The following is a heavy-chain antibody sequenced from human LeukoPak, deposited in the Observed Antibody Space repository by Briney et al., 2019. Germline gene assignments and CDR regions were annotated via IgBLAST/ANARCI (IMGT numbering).Heavy chain of an antibody. CDR2: IYYSGST. CDR1: GGSISSGDYY. V-gene: IGHV4-30-4*08. D-gene: IGHD2-15*01. CDR3: AGGWFRDAFDI. Sequence: SQTLSLTCTVSGGSISSGDYYWSWIRQPPGKGLEWIGYIYYSGSTYYNPSLKSRVTISVDTSQNQFSLKLSSVTAADTAVYYCAGGWFRDAFDIWGQGTMVTVSS. J-gene: IGHJ3*02.